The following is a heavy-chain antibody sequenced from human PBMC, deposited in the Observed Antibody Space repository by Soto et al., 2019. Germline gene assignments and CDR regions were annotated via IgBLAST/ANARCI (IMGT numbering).Heavy chain of an antibody. V-gene: IGHV4-59*01. CDR3: ARAGTTMVRGVISGWFDP. D-gene: IGHD3-10*01. CDR1: GGSISSYY. CDR2: IYYSGST. Sequence: SETLSLTCTVSGGSISSYYWSWIRQPPGKGLEWIGYIYYSGSTNYNPSLKSRVTISVDTSKNQFSLKLSSVTAADTVVYYCARAGTTMVRGVISGWFDPWGQGTLVTVS. J-gene: IGHJ5*02.